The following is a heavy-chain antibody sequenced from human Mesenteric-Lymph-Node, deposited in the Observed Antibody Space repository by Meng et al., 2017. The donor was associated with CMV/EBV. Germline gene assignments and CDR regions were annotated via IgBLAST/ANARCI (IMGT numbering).Heavy chain of an antibody. D-gene: IGHD1-26*01. J-gene: IGHJ6*02. CDR3: TSPYSGSYLGYYYYGMDV. CDR2: IRSKAYGGTA. Sequence: GGSLRLSCTASGFTFGDYAVNWVRQAPGKGLEWVGFIRSKAYGGTAEYAATVQGRIIISRDDSKSIAYLQMNSLKTEDTAVYYCTSPYSGSYLGYYYYGMDVWGQGTTVTVSS. V-gene: IGHV3-49*04. CDR1: GFTFGDYA.